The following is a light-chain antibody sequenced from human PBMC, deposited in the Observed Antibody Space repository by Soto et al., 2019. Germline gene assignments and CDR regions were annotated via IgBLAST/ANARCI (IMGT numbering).Light chain of an antibody. Sequence: DIQLTQSPSFLSASAGDRVTITCRASQGISSFLAWYQQKPGKAPKLLIYAASSLQSGVQSRFSGSGFGTDFTLTITSLQPEDFATYYCQQVESYPSTFGGGTKVDI. V-gene: IGKV1-9*01. CDR1: QGISSF. CDR3: QQVESYPST. J-gene: IGKJ4*01. CDR2: AAS.